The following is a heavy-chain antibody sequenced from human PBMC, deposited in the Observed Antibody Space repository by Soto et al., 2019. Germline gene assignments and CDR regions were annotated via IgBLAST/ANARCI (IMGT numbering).Heavy chain of an antibody. Sequence: SETLSLTCTVSGGSISSGDYYWSWIRQPPGKGLEWIGYIYYSGSTYYNTSLKSRVTISVDTSKNQFSLKLSSVTAADTAVYYCARGRDYSNYYYYGMDVWGQGTTVTV. V-gene: IGHV4-30-4*01. CDR2: IYYSGST. CDR3: ARGRDYSNYYYYGMDV. J-gene: IGHJ6*02. CDR1: GGSISSGDYY. D-gene: IGHD4-4*01.